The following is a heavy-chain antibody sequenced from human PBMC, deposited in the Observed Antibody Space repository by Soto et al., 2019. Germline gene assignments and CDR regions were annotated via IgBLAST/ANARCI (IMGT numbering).Heavy chain of an antibody. Sequence: QVQLVESGGGGVQPGRSLRLSCAASGFTCSSYGMHWVRQAPGKGLEWVAVISYDGSNKYYADSVKGRFTISRDNSKNTLYLQMNSLRAEDTAVYYCAKSGSYLLRDAFDIWGQGTMVTVSS. V-gene: IGHV3-30*18. J-gene: IGHJ3*02. CDR2: ISYDGSNK. CDR1: GFTCSSYG. CDR3: AKSGSYLLRDAFDI. D-gene: IGHD1-26*01.